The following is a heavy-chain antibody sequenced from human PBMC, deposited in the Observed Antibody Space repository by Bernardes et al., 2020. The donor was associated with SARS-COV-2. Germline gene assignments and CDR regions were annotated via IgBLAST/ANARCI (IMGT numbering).Heavy chain of an antibody. V-gene: IGHV3-23*01. Sequence: GGSLRLSCEASGFTFNNYAMGWVRQAPGKGLECVSVVSGSGNSTHYAASVTGRFTISRDSSKNTLYLQMNSLRAEDTAVYYCVKADRLWFGALFDYWGQGTQVTVSS. J-gene: IGHJ4*02. CDR1: GFTFNNYA. D-gene: IGHD3-10*01. CDR2: VSGSGNST. CDR3: VKADRLWFGALFDY.